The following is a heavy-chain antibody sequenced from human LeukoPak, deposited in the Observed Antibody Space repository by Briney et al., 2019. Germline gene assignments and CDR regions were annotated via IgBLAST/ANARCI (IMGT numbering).Heavy chain of an antibody. CDR3: ARGLVVPAATRYWYFDL. J-gene: IGHJ2*01. CDR1: GASFSDYY. D-gene: IGHD2-2*01. CDR2: INHSRST. Sequence: PSETLSLTCAVYGASFSDYYWRWIRQPAGKGLEWIGEINHSRSTNYNPSLKSGVTVSVDTSKNQFSLKLNSVTAADTAVYYCARGLVVPAATRYWYFDLWGRGTLVTVSS. V-gene: IGHV4-34*01.